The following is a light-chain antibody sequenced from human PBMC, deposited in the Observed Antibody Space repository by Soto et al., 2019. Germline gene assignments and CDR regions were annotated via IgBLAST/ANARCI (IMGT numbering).Light chain of an antibody. V-gene: IGKV1-39*01. Sequence: DIQMTQSPSSLSASVGDRVTITCRASQSISSYLNWYQEKPGKAPKLLIYGASSLQGGVQSRFSGSGSGTDFPLAISSLQPEDFATYYCQQTYDTPYTFGQGTKLQVK. CDR3: QQTYDTPYT. J-gene: IGKJ2*01. CDR2: GAS. CDR1: QSISSY.